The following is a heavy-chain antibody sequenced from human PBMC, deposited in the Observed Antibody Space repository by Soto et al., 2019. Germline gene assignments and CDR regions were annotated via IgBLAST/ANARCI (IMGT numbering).Heavy chain of an antibody. D-gene: IGHD6-6*01. CDR1: GFTFSSYA. CDR3: AKRSSSSTFDY. CDR2: ISGSDDST. Sequence: EVQLLESGGGLVQPGESLRLSCAASGFTFSSYAMSWVRQAPGKGLEWVSVISGSDDSTYYADSVKGRFTISRDNSKNTVYLQMNSLRAEDTAVYYCAKRSSSSTFDYWGQGTLFTVSS. J-gene: IGHJ4*02. V-gene: IGHV3-23*01.